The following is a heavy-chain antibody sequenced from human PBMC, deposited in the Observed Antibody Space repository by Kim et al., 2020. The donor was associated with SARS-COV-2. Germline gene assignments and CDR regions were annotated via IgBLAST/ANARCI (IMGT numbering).Heavy chain of an antibody. CDR3: ASDAFGGVSF. D-gene: IGHD3-10*01. CDR2: ITISSGRT. CDR1: GFTHYTHG. Sequence: GGSLRLSCAASGFTHYTHGMDWVRQAPGKGLEWVSSITISSGRTYYTDSVKGRFTISRDNSKNTLHLEMEGLRAEDTALYYCASDAFGGVSFWGQVVMVT. V-gene: IGHV3-23*01. J-gene: IGHJ4*02.